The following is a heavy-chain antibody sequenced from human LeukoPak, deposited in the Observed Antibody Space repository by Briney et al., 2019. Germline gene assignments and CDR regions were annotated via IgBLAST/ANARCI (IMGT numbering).Heavy chain of an antibody. V-gene: IGHV4-4*07. Sequence: SETLSLTCTVSGGFISSYYWSLIRQPAGKGLEWIGRIYTSGTTNYNPSLKSRVTMSIDTSKNQFSLNLGSVTAADTAVYYCAREFTSWGQGTLVTVSS. CDR1: GGFISSYY. CDR2: IYTSGTT. CDR3: AREFTS. J-gene: IGHJ5*02.